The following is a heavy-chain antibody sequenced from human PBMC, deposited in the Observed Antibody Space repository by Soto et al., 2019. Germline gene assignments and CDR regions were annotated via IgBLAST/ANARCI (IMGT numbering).Heavy chain of an antibody. CDR3: ARWRSSSWHEGFDP. V-gene: IGHV3-13*01. CDR2: ISTAGDT. CDR1: GFSFSSYD. D-gene: IGHD6-13*01. J-gene: IGHJ5*02. Sequence: GGSLRLSCAASGFSFSSYDMHWVRQAAGKGLEWVSGISTAGDTYYQGSVEGRFTISRDNAKNSLYLQLSSLRVEDTAVYYCARWRSSSWHEGFDPWGQGTLVTVSS.